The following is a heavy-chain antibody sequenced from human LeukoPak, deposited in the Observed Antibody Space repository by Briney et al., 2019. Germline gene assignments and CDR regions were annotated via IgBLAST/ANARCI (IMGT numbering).Heavy chain of an antibody. Sequence: PGGSLRLSCAASGFTFSSYSMNWVRQAPGKGLDWVSSISSSSSYIYYADSVKGRFTISRDNAKNSLYLQMDNLRVDDTAVYYCARGDDIGKHPTRAFYFDNWGQGTLVTVSS. D-gene: IGHD5-24*01. CDR3: ARGDDIGKHPTRAFYFDN. CDR1: GFTFSSYS. J-gene: IGHJ4*02. CDR2: ISSSSSYI. V-gene: IGHV3-21*04.